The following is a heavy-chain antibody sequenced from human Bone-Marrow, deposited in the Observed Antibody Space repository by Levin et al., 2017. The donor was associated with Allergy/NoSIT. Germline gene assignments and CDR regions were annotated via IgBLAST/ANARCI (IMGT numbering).Heavy chain of an antibody. Sequence: SQTLSLTCAISGDSVSSNSAAWNWIRQSPSRGLEWLGRTYYRSKWYNDYAVSVKSRITINPDTSKNQFSLQLNSVTPEDTAVYYCARVGSGSESIAARLDYDDGMDVWGQGTTVTVSS. D-gene: IGHD6-6*01. CDR1: GDSVSSNSAA. CDR2: TYYRSKWYN. J-gene: IGHJ6*02. CDR3: ARVGSGSESIAARLDYDDGMDV. V-gene: IGHV6-1*01.